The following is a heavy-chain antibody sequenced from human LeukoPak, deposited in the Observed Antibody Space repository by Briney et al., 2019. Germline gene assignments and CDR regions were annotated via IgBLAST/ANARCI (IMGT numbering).Heavy chain of an antibody. Sequence: SETLSLTYTVSGGSISSSSYYWGWIRQPPGKGLEWIGSIYYSGSTYYSPSRKSRVTISVDTSKTQFFLQLSFVTDAAAVVYYCARRKLYVVGSWSLWGQGTLVTVSS. CDR2: IYYSGST. V-gene: IGHV4-39*01. CDR3: ARRKLYVVGSWSL. D-gene: IGHD6-13*01. J-gene: IGHJ4*02. CDR1: GGSISSSSYY.